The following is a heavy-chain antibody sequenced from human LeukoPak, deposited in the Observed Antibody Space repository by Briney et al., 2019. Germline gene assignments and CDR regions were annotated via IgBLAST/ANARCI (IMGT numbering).Heavy chain of an antibody. CDR2: IYYSGST. CDR1: GGSISSGGYY. Sequence: SQTLSLTCTVSGGSISSGGYYWSWIRQHPGKGLEWIGYIYYSGSTYYNPSLKSRVTISVDTSKNQFSLKLSSVTAADTAVYYRARRNYYGFSGDYWGQGTLVTVSS. J-gene: IGHJ4*02. V-gene: IGHV4-31*03. D-gene: IGHD3-10*01. CDR3: ARRNYYGFSGDY.